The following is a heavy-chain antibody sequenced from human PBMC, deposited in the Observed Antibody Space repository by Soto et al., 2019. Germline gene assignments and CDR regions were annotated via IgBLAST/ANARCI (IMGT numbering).Heavy chain of an antibody. J-gene: IGHJ4*02. CDR3: ANVPGGGAPYY. CDR2: ISGSGGDT. V-gene: IGHV3-23*01. Sequence: EVQLLESGGGLVQPEGSLRLSCAASGFRFNTYAMNWVRQAPGKGLEWVSAISGSGGDTYYAESVKGRFTISRDNSKNTLYLQMNSLRAEDTSIYYCANVPGGGAPYYWGQGTLVTVSS. CDR1: GFRFNTYA. D-gene: IGHD3-10*01.